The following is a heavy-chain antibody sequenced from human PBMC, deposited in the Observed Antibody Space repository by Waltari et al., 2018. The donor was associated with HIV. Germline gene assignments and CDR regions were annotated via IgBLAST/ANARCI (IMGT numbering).Heavy chain of an antibody. CDR1: GGSFSGYY. V-gene: IGHV4-34*01. Sequence: QVHLEQWGTGLLRPSETLSLTCAVYGGSFSGYYWSGVRTPPGRGLEWVGEVNHVGRTNYSPSLKGRVTVSVDTSKNQFSLTMRSVTAADTAVYYCARDSAPGLAVDDDDGEFFYYGLDVWGQGTTVTVSS. CDR2: VNHVGRT. J-gene: IGHJ6*01. CDR3: ARDSAPGLAVDDDDGEFFYYGLDV. D-gene: IGHD6-19*01.